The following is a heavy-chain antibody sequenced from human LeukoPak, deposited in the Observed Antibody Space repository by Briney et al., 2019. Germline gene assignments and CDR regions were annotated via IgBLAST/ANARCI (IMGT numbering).Heavy chain of an antibody. CDR1: GFSFDEYT. Sequence: GGPLRLSCAASGFSFDEYTLHWVRKAPGKGLEWVSLISWDGGSRDYADPVKGRFTISTDSRKNSLYRQITTLRTETTALIYCAKFLDSSGYRRYFRQWGQGTMVTVSS. CDR3: AKFLDSSGYRRYFRQ. J-gene: IGHJ1*01. CDR2: ISWDGGSR. V-gene: IGHV3-43*01. D-gene: IGHD3-22*01.